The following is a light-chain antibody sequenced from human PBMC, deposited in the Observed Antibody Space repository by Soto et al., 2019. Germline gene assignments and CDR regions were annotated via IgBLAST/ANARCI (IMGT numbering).Light chain of an antibody. J-gene: IGKJ2*01. CDR3: QQYGSSSYT. CDR1: QSISSSY. Sequence: EIVLTQSPGTLSLSPGERATLSCRASQSISSSYLAWYQQKPGQAPRLLIYAASSRATGIPDRFSGSGSGTDFTLTISRLEPEDFAVYYCQQYGSSSYTLGQRTQLESK. CDR2: AAS. V-gene: IGKV3-20*01.